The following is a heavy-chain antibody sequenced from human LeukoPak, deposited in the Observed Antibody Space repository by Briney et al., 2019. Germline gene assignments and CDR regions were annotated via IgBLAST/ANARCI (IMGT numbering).Heavy chain of an antibody. J-gene: IGHJ4*02. CDR1: GFTFSSYW. V-gene: IGHV3-7*01. CDR3: ARDLSGVTGYTYGRGIDY. Sequence: GGSLRLSCVASGFTFSSYWMSWVRQAPGKGLEWVANIKKDGSEKYYVDSVKGRFTISRDNAKTSLYLQMNSLRVDDTAFYYCARDLSGVTGYTYGRGIDYWGQGTLVTVSS. CDR2: IKKDGSEK. D-gene: IGHD5-18*01.